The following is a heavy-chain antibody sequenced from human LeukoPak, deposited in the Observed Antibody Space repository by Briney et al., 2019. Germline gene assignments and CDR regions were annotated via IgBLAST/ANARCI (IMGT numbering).Heavy chain of an antibody. CDR1: GFTFSDYY. J-gene: IGHJ6*03. CDR2: ISSSGSTI. V-gene: IGHV3-11*04. Sequence: PGGSLRLSCAASGFTFSDYYMSWIRQAPGKGLERVSYISSSGSTIYYADSVKGRFTISRDNAKNSLYLQMNSLRAEDTAVYYCARCGSSSYYYYYMDVWGKGTTVTVSS. CDR3: ARCGSSSYYYYYMDV. D-gene: IGHD6-13*01.